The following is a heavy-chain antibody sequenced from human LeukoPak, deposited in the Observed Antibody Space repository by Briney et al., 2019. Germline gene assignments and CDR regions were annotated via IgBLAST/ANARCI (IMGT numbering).Heavy chain of an antibody. V-gene: IGHV1-46*01. CDR2: INPSGGST. CDR1: GYTFTSYY. J-gene: IGHJ4*02. D-gene: IGHD2-15*01. CDR3: AREGYCSGGSCYFFDY. Sequence: ASVKVSCKASGYTFTSYYMHWVRQAPGQGLEWMGIINPSGGSTSYAQKFQGRVTMARDTSTSTVYMELSSLRSEDTAVYYCAREGYCSGGSCYFFDYWGQGTLVTVSS.